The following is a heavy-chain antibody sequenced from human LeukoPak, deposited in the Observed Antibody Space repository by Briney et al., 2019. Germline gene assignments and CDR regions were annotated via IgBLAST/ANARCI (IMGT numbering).Heavy chain of an antibody. Sequence: GGSLRLSCAASGFTFSSYAMHWVRQAPGKGLEWVAVISYDGSNKYYADSVKGRFTISRDNSKNTLYLQMNSLRAEDTAVYYCARGPKRWLQAYYFDYWGQGTLVTVS. CDR1: GFTFSSYA. CDR3: ARGPKRWLQAYYFDY. J-gene: IGHJ4*02. CDR2: ISYDGSNK. D-gene: IGHD5-24*01. V-gene: IGHV3-30*04.